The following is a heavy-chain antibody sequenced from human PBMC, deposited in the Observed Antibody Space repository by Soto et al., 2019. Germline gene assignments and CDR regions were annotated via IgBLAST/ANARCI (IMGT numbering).Heavy chain of an antibody. V-gene: IGHV1-69*13. J-gene: IGHJ6*02. CDR3: ATARNYYYYGMDV. Sequence: PGPSVKVSCKASGGTFSSYAISWVRQAPGQGLEWMGGIIPIFGTANYAQKFQGRVTITADESTSTAYMELSSLRSEDTAVYYCATARNYYYYGMDVWGQGTTVTVSS. CDR2: IIPIFGTA. CDR1: GGTFSSYA.